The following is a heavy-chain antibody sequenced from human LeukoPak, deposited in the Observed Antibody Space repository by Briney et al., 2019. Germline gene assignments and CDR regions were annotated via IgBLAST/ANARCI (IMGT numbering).Heavy chain of an antibody. D-gene: IGHD2-21*02. V-gene: IGHV4-34*01. J-gene: IGHJ4*02. CDR3: SRHWYCGGDCYDEF. CDR1: GGSFSGYY. CDR2: INHSGST. Sequence: SETLSLTCAVYGGSFSGYYWSWIRQPPGKGLEWIGEINHSGSTNYNPSLKSRVTMSVDTSKNHFSLSLRSVTAADTAVYYCSRHWYCGGDCYDEFWGQGTLVTVSS.